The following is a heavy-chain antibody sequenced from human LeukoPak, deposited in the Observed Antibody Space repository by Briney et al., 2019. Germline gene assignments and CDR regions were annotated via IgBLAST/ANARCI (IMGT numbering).Heavy chain of an antibody. CDR3: AHRDYDILTGYYKNNWFDP. CDR2: IYWDDDK. J-gene: IGHJ5*02. CDR1: GFSLSTSGVG. V-gene: IGHV2-5*02. Sequence: SGPTLVKPTQTLTLTCTFSGFSLSTSGVGVGWIRQPPGKALEWLALIYWDDDKRYSPSLKSRLTITEDTSKNQVVLTMTNMDPVDTATYYCAHRDYDILTGYYKNNWFDPWGQGTLVTVSS. D-gene: IGHD3-9*01.